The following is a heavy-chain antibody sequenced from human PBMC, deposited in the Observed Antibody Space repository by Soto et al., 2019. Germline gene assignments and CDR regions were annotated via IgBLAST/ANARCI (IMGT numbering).Heavy chain of an antibody. V-gene: IGHV3-48*01. CDR1: GFTFSSYS. Sequence: EVQLVESGGGLVQPGGSLRLSCAASGFTFSSYSMNWVRQAPGKGLEWVSYVSISSTNIHYADSVKGRFTISRDNAKNSLYLQMNSLRAEDTAVYYCARGLIFGESDWGQGTLVTVSS. J-gene: IGHJ4*02. CDR2: VSISSTNI. CDR3: ARGLIFGESD. D-gene: IGHD3-3*01.